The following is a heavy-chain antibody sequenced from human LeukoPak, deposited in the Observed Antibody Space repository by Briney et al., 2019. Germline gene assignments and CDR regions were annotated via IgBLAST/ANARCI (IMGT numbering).Heavy chain of an antibody. D-gene: IGHD5-12*01. CDR1: GGSISSGDYY. CDR3: ARVSRYSDYDFVVRPWGGMDV. V-gene: IGHV4-30-4*01. CDR2: IYYSGST. J-gene: IGHJ6*02. Sequence: PSQTLSLTCTVSGGSISSGDYYWSWIRQPPGRGLEWIGYIYYSGSTYYNPSLKSRVTISVDTSKNQFSLKLSSVTAADTAVYYCARVSRYSDYDFVVRPWGGMDVWGQGTTVTVSS.